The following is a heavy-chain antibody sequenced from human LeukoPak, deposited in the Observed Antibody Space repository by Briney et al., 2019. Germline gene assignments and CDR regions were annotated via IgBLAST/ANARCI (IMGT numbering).Heavy chain of an antibody. CDR2: INHSGST. D-gene: IGHD6-13*01. J-gene: IGHJ4*02. CDR1: GGSFSGYY. V-gene: IGHV4-34*01. CDR3: ATLPRIAAPN. Sequence: SETLSLTCAVYGGSFSGYYWSWIRQPPGKGLEWIGEINHSGSTNYSPSLKSRVTISVDTSKNQFSLKLSSVTAADTAVYYCATLPRIAAPNWGQGTLVTVSS.